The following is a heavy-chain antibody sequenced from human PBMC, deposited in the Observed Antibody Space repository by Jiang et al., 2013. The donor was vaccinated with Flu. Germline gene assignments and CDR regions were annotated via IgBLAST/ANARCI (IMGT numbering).Heavy chain of an antibody. J-gene: IGHJ6*04. CDR1: DFTFNNFE. CDR2: ISTSGTTI. D-gene: IGHD4-17*01. CDR3: ARHARYFGEEDYHYYGMDV. V-gene: IGHV3-48*03. Sequence: VQLVESGGGFVQPGGSLRLSCEASDFTFNNFEMNWVRQAPGKGLEWLAYISTSGTTIYYADSVKGRFTVSRDNAKTSLFLRGLRAEDTAVYYCARHARYFGEEDYHYYGMDVWGKGTTVTVSS.